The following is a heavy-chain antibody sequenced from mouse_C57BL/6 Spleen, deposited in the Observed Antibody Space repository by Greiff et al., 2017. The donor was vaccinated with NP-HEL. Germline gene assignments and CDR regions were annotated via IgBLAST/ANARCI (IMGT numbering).Heavy chain of an antibody. CDR3: ARSEVYYGNCMDY. V-gene: IGHV1-80*01. Sequence: QVQLKQSGAELVKPGASVKISCKASGYAFSSYWMNWVKQRPGKGLEWIGQIYPGDGDTNYNGKFKGKATLTADKSSSTAYMQLSSLTSEDSAVYFWARSEVYYGNCMDYWGQGTSVTVSS. D-gene: IGHD2-1*01. J-gene: IGHJ4*01. CDR2: IYPGDGDT. CDR1: GYAFSSYW.